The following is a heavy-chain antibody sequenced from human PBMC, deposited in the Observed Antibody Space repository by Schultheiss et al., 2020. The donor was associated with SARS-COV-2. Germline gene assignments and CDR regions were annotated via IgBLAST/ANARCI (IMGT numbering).Heavy chain of an antibody. CDR3: ARAGVAAAGFDP. CDR1: GGSFTDYY. D-gene: IGHD6-13*01. V-gene: IGHV4-59*12. J-gene: IGHJ5*02. CDR2: IYNSGST. Sequence: SETLSLTCAVYGGSFTDYYWSWIRQHPGKGLEWIGYIYNSGSTNYNPSLRSRVTISVDKSKNQFSLKLSSVTAADTAVYYCARAGVAAAGFDPWGQGTLVTVSS.